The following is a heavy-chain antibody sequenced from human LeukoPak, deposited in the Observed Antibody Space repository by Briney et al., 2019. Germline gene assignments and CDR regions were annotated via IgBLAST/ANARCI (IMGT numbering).Heavy chain of an antibody. J-gene: IGHJ4*02. V-gene: IGHV4-59*01. D-gene: IGHD3-9*01. CDR2: IYYSGST. CDR1: GGSISSYY. CDR3: ARRVRGYDILTGYYSYYFDY. Sequence: SETLSLTCTVSGGSISSYYWSWIRQPPGKGLEWLGYIYYSGSTNYNPSLKSRVTISVDTSKNQFSLKLSSVTAADTAVYYCARRVRGYDILTGYYSYYFDYWGQGTLVTVSS.